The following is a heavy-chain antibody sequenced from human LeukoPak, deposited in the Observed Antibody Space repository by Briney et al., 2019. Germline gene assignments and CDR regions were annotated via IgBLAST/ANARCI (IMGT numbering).Heavy chain of an antibody. Sequence: GESLKISCKGSGYSFTSYWIGWVRQMPGKGLEWKGIIYPGDSDTRYSPSFQGQVTISADKSISTAYLQWSSLKASDTAMYYCARLLAPSNYYDSSGYYYPFDYWGQGTLVTVSS. CDR1: GYSFTSYW. J-gene: IGHJ4*02. D-gene: IGHD3-22*01. CDR3: ARLLAPSNYYDSSGYYYPFDY. CDR2: IYPGDSDT. V-gene: IGHV5-51*01.